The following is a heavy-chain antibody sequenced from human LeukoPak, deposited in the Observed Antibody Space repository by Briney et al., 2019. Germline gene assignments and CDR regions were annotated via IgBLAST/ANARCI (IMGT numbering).Heavy chain of an antibody. CDR1: GFTVSSNY. Sequence: PGGSLRLSCAASGFTVSSNYMSWVRQAPGKGLEWVSVIYSGGSTYYADSVKGRFTISRHNSKNTLYLQMNSLRAEDTAVYYCASSPAGSDYYYDSSGYYSYWGQGTLVTVSS. V-gene: IGHV3-53*04. J-gene: IGHJ4*02. D-gene: IGHD3-22*01. CDR3: ASSPAGSDYYYDSSGYYSY. CDR2: IYSGGST.